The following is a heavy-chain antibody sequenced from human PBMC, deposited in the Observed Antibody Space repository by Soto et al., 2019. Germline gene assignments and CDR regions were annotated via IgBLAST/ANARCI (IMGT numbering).Heavy chain of an antibody. D-gene: IGHD5-12*01. V-gene: IGHV1-2*02. Sequence: ASVKVSCKASGYTFTGYYMHWVRQAPGQGLEWMGWINPNSGGTNYAQKFQGRVTMTRDTSISTAYMELSRLRYDDTAVYYCANAATTEHYYYYYGMDVWGQGTTVTVSS. CDR1: GYTFTGYY. CDR3: ANAATTEHYYYYYGMDV. CDR2: INPNSGGT. J-gene: IGHJ6*02.